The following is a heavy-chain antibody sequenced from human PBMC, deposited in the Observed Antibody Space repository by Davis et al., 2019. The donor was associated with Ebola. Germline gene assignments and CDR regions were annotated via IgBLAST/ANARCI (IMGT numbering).Heavy chain of an antibody. V-gene: IGHV3-23*01. Sequence: GESLKTPCAASGFTFTNYAMDWVRQAPGKGLERLSAIRPSGDKTYYTESVKGRFGISRDNSKNMLYLEMNSLRAEDTALSYCAREIGGSGWYSVDYWGQGTLVTVSS. D-gene: IGHD6-19*01. J-gene: IGHJ4*02. CDR2: IRPSGDKT. CDR1: GFTFTNYA. CDR3: AREIGGSGWYSVDY.